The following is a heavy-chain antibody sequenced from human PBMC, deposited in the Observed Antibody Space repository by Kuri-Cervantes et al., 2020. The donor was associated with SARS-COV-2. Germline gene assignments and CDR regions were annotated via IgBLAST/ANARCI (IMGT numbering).Heavy chain of an antibody. CDR2: IYYSGST. D-gene: IGHD2-2*01. CDR3: ARPRGYCSSTSCSYYYGMDV. CDR1: GGSFSGYY. Sequence: SETLSLTCAAYGGSFSGYYWGWIRQPPGKGLEWIGSIYYSGSTYYNPSLKSRVTISVDTSKNHFSQKLSSVTAADTAVYYCARPRGYCSSTSCSYYYGMDVWGQGTTVTVSS. J-gene: IGHJ6*02. V-gene: IGHV4-39*01.